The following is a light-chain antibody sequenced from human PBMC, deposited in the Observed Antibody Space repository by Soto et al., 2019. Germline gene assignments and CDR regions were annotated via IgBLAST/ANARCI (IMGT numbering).Light chain of an antibody. Sequence: QSALTQPASVSGSPGQSITISCTGTSSDVGGYNYVSWYQQHPGKAPKLMIYEVSNRPSGVSNRFSGSKSGTTASLTISGLQAEDGADYYCSSYTSSSTLYVFGTGTKVTVL. CDR1: SSDVGGYNY. V-gene: IGLV2-14*01. CDR3: SSYTSSSTLYV. CDR2: EVS. J-gene: IGLJ1*01.